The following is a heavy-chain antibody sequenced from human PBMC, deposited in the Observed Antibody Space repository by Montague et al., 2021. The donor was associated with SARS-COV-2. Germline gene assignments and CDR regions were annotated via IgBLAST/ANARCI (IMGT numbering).Heavy chain of an antibody. CDR2: IYYSGST. CDR3: ARGREYSSSAGFDY. CDR1: GGSISSYY. J-gene: IGHJ4*02. D-gene: IGHD6-6*01. V-gene: IGHV4-59*01. Sequence: SETLSLTCTVSGGSISSYYWCWIRKPPRKGLDWIGNIYYSGSTNYNPYLTSRVTITVDTSKNQFSLRLSSVTAADTAAYYCARGREYSSSAGFDYWGQGTLVTVSS.